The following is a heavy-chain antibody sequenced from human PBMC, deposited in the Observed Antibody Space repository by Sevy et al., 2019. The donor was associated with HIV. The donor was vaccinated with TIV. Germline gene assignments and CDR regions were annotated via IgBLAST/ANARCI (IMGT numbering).Heavy chain of an antibody. J-gene: IGHJ4*02. V-gene: IGHV3-23*01. D-gene: IGHD6-19*01. CDR3: AKATIEVAATTGGVYDY. CDR1: GFTFSNYA. Sequence: GGSLRLSCAASGFTFSNYAMSWVRQAPGKGLQWVSSISESGGLTYDADSVKGRFTISRDNSKNTLYLQMNSLRVEDTAIYCCAKATIEVAATTGGVYDYWGQGTLVTVSS. CDR2: ISESGGLT.